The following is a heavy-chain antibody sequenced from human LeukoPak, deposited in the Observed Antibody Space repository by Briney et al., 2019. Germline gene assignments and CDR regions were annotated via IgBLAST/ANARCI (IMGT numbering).Heavy chain of an antibody. CDR2: IYYSGST. CDR3: ARASSQRTGNWFDP. J-gene: IGHJ5*02. D-gene: IGHD6-13*01. CDR1: GGSISSSSYY. Sequence: SETLSLTCTVSGGSISSSSYYWGWIRQPPGKGLEWIGSIYYSGSTYYNPSLKSRVTISVDTSKNQFSLKLSSVTAADTAVYYCARASSQRTGNWFDPWGQGTLVTVSS. V-gene: IGHV4-39*07.